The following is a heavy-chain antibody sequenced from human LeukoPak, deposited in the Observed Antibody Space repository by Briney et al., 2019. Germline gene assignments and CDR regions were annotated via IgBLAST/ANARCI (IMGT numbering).Heavy chain of an antibody. CDR1: GGSISSSSYY. V-gene: IGHV4-39*01. CDR3: ARHIVVVTAIYFDY. D-gene: IGHD2-21*02. Sequence: SETLSLTCTVSGGSISSSSYYWGWIRQPPGKGLEWIGSIYYSGSTYYNPSLKSRVTISVDTSKNQFSLKLSSVTAADTAEYYCARHIVVVTAIYFDYWGQGTLVTVSS. J-gene: IGHJ4*02. CDR2: IYYSGST.